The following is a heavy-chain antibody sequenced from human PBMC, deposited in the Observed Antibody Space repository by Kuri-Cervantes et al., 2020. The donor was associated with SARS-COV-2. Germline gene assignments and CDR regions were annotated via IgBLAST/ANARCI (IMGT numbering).Heavy chain of an antibody. CDR1: GGSISSYY. D-gene: IGHD3-10*01. CDR2: IYYSGST. J-gene: IGHJ4*02. CDR3: ARGLGTGSYFLPFDY. V-gene: IGHV4-59*12. Sequence: SETLSLTCTVSGGSISSYYWSWIRQPPGKGLEWIGYIYYSGSTNYNPSLKSRVTISVDTSKNQFSLKLSSVTAADTAVYYCARGLGTGSYFLPFDYWGQGTLVTVSS.